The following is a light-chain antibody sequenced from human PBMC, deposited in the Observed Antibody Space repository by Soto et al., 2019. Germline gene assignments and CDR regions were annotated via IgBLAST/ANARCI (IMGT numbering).Light chain of an antibody. CDR1: QSIVYSDGVSY. CDR3: MQGTHWPPWT. Sequence: VVMTQSPLSLPVTLGQPASISCRSSQSIVYSDGVSYLSWFHQRPGQSPRRLIYKASERDSGGPDRFSGSGSGTDFTLKISRVEAEDVGVYYCMQGTHWPPWTFGQGTKVEIK. J-gene: IGKJ1*01. CDR2: KAS. V-gene: IGKV2-30*01.